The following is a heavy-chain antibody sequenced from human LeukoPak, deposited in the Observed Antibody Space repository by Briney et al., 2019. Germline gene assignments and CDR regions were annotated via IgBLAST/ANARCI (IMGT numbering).Heavy chain of an antibody. J-gene: IGHJ3*02. D-gene: IGHD6-19*01. Sequence: GGSLRLSCAASGFTFSSYGMNWIRQAPGKGLEWVSSISSSSSYIYYADSVKGRFTISRDNAKNSLYLQMNSLRAEDTAVYYCARAWTSGWDIWGQGTMVTVSS. CDR1: GFTFSSYG. CDR3: ARAWTSGWDI. CDR2: ISSSSSYI. V-gene: IGHV3-21*01.